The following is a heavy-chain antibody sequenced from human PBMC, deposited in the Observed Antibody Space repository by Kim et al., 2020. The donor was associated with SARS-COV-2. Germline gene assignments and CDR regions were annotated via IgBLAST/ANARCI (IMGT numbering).Heavy chain of an antibody. J-gene: IGHJ4*02. CDR2: ISGSGGST. CDR1: GFTFSSYA. V-gene: IGHV3-23*01. CDR3: AKGGSGIAVASRVYFDY. Sequence: GGSLRLSCAASGFTFSSYAMSWVRQAPGKGLEWVSAISGSGGSTYYADSVKGRFTISRDNSKNTLYLQMNSLRAEDTAVYYCAKGGSGIAVASRVYFDYWGQGTLVTVSS. D-gene: IGHD6-19*01.